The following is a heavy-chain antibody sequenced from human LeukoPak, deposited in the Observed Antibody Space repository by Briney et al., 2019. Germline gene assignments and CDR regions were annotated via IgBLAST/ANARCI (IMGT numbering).Heavy chain of an antibody. V-gene: IGHV3-48*02. D-gene: IGHD2-21*02. J-gene: IGHJ6*02. CDR1: GFTFSSYS. CDR2: ISSSSSTI. Sequence: GGSLRLSCAASGFTFSSYSMNWVRQAPGKGLEWVSYISSSSSTIYYADSVKGRFTISGDNAKNSLYLQMNSLRDEDTAVYYCARSYCGGDCYLMNYYYYGMDVWGQGTTVTVSS. CDR3: ARSYCGGDCYLMNYYYYGMDV.